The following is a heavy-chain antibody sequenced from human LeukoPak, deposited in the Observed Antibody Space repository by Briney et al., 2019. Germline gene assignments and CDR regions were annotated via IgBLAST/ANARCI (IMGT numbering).Heavy chain of an antibody. D-gene: IGHD3-10*01. V-gene: IGHV4-4*07. CDR1: GGSISSHY. Sequence: SETLSLTCTVSGGSISSHYWSWIRQPAGKGLEWIGRIYTSGSTNYNPSLKSRVTMSVDTSKNQFSLKLSSVTAADTAVYYCARVITMVRGVIKSWWFDPWGQGTLVTVSS. J-gene: IGHJ5*02. CDR3: ARVITMVRGVIKSWWFDP. CDR2: IYTSGST.